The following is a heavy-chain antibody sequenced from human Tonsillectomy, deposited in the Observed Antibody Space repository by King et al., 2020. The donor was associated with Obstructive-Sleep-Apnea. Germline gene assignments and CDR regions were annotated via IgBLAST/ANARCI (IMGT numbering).Heavy chain of an antibody. V-gene: IGHV3-48*04. CDR2: ISSSSSTI. CDR1: GFTFSSYS. J-gene: IGHJ4*02. Sequence: VQLVESGGGLVQPGGSLRLSCAASGFTFSSYSMNWVRQAPGKGLEWVSYISSSSSTIYYADSVKGRFTISRDNAKNSLYLQMNSLRAEDTAVYYCARDAPYYYDSSGYYFDYWGQGTLVTVSS. CDR3: ARDAPYYYDSSGYYFDY. D-gene: IGHD3-22*01.